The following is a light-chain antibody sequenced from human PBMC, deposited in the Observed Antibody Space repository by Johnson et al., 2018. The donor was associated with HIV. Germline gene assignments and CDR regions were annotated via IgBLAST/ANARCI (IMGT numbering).Light chain of an antibody. J-gene: IGLJ1*01. Sequence: SVLTQPPSVSAAAGQKVTISCSGSSSNIGNNYVFWYQQFPVTAPKLLIYENNKRPSGIPDRFSGSKSGTSATLGITGLQTGDEADYYCGTWDSNLSVGNVFGTVTKVTVL. CDR2: ENN. V-gene: IGLV1-51*02. CDR3: GTWDSNLSVGNV. CDR1: SSNIGNNY.